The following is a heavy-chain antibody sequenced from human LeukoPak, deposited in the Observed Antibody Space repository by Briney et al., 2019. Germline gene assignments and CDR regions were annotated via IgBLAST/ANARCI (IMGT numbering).Heavy chain of an antibody. D-gene: IGHD1-26*01. V-gene: IGHV4-39*01. CDR2: IYYSGST. CDR3: ARSVGGSYYAY. J-gene: IGHJ4*02. CDR1: GGSISSSSYY. Sequence: SETLSLTCTVSGGSISSSSYYWGWIRQPPGKGLEWIGSIYYSGSTYYNPSLKSRVTISVDTSKNQFSLKLSSVTAADTAVYYCARSVGGSYYAYWGQGTLVTVSS.